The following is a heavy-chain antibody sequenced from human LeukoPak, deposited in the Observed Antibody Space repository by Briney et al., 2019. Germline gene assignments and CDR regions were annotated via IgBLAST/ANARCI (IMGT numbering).Heavy chain of an antibody. CDR3: AKDRGQATFDY. CDR1: GFTFDDYA. Sequence: GGSLRLSRAASGFTFDDYAMHWVRQAPGKGLEWVSGISWNSGSIGYADSVKGRFTISRDNAKNSLYLQMNSLRAEDTALYYCAKDRGQATFDYWGQGTLVTVSS. J-gene: IGHJ4*02. CDR2: ISWNSGSI. D-gene: IGHD1-26*01. V-gene: IGHV3-9*01.